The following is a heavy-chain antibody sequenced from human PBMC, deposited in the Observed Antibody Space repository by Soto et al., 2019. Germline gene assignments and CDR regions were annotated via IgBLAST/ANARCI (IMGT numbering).Heavy chain of an antibody. Sequence: QVQLVESGGGVVQPGRSLRLSCAASGFTFRNYAMHWVRQAPGKGLEWMTVVSYAGRNNYYADSVKGRFTISRDNSKNTVYLQMNSLTPEDTAVYFCATAWAGYWGQGTLVTVSS. CDR2: VSYAGRNN. V-gene: IGHV3-30*04. CDR1: GFTFRNYA. D-gene: IGHD6-19*01. CDR3: ATAWAGY. J-gene: IGHJ4*02.